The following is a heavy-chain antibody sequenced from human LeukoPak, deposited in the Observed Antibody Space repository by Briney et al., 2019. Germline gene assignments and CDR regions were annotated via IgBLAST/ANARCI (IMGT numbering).Heavy chain of an antibody. V-gene: IGHV3-66*01. D-gene: IGHD2-21*02. Sequence: GGSLRLSCAASGLTVSSNYMSWVRQAPGRGLEWVSVIYSGGSLYADSVKGRFTISTDNSKNTLYLHMNSLRAEDTAVYYCASPLTYCGGDCYLPDVWGQGTTVTVSS. CDR1: GLTVSSNY. CDR2: IYSGGS. J-gene: IGHJ6*02. CDR3: ASPLTYCGGDCYLPDV.